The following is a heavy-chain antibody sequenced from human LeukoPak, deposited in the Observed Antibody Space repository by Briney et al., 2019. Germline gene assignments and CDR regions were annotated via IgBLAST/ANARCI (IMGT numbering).Heavy chain of an antibody. CDR3: ARGLAAVY. V-gene: IGHV4-34*01. CDR1: GGSFSGYY. J-gene: IGHJ4*02. Sequence: SETLSLTCAVYGGSFSGYYWSWIRQPPGKGLEWIEEINHSGSTNYNPSLKSRVTISVDTSKNQFSLKLSSVTAADTAAYYCARGLAAVYWGQGTLVTVSS. D-gene: IGHD6-13*01. CDR2: INHSGST.